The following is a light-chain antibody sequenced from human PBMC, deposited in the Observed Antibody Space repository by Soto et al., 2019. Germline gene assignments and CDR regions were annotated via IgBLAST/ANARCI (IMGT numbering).Light chain of an antibody. J-gene: IGKJ1*01. CDR2: GAS. CDR3: QQYSRAPLT. Sequence: EIVLTQSPGTLSLSPGERATLSCGASQSIDNNDLAWYQQKPGQAPRLVIYGASTRATDIPDRFSGSGSGTDFTLTISRLEPEDFAVYYCQQYSRAPLTFGQGTKVDI. CDR1: QSIDNND. V-gene: IGKV3-20*01.